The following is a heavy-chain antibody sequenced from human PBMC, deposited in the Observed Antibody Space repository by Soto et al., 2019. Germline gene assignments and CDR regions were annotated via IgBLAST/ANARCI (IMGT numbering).Heavy chain of an antibody. J-gene: IGHJ4*02. V-gene: IGHV1-2*02. CDR2: INPNSGGT. CDR3: ARNAYYYDSSGYYYFDY. D-gene: IGHD3-22*01. Sequence: ASVKVSCKAPGYTFTGYYMHWVRQAPGQGLEWMGWINPNSGGTNYAQKFQGRVTMTRDTSISTAYMELSRLRSDDTAVYYCARNAYYYDSSGYYYFDYWGQGTLVTVSS. CDR1: GYTFTGYY.